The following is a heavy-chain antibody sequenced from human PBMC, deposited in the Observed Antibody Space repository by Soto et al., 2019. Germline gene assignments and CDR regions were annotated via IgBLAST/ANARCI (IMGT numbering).Heavy chain of an antibody. CDR3: ARDDATYCGGDCYRYFYYGMDV. Sequence: SVKVSCKASGGTFGNHAISWVRQAPGQGLEWVGGIIPMFPTADYAQRFQGRVTITADDSTTTVYMELSGLRSEDTAMYYCARDDATYCGGDCYRYFYYGMDVWGQGTTVTVSS. J-gene: IGHJ6*02. V-gene: IGHV1-69*13. D-gene: IGHD2-21*02. CDR1: GGTFGNHA. CDR2: IIPMFPTA.